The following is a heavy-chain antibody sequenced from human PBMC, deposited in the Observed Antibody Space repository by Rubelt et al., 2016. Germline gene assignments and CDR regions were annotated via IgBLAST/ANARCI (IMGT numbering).Heavy chain of an antibody. CDR1: GYTFNTYY. J-gene: IGHJ5*02. D-gene: IGHD1-14*01. CDR3: AKDITGSGNWFDP. Sequence: QVQLVQSGAEVQKPGASVTISCKASGYTFNTYYMHWVRQVPGQGLEWMGRINPNSGGTLYAQTFQGRVVMTRDTSIKPAYLGLSGLRPSDTAVYFCAKDITGSGNWFDPWGQGTLVTVSS. CDR2: INPNSGGT. V-gene: IGHV1-2*06.